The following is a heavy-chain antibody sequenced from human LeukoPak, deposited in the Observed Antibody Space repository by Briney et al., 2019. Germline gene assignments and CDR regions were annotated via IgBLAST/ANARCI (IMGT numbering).Heavy chain of an antibody. J-gene: IGHJ4*02. D-gene: IGHD6-13*01. Sequence: GGSLRLSCVASGFSFSIAWMGWVRQAPGKGLEWVGRLKSKSDGGTMDYAAPVKGRFTMSRDDSKNMLFLQMNSLKTEDTAVYYCTTDQAIAAVSLFGYWGQGTLATLSP. V-gene: IGHV3-15*01. CDR1: GFSFSIAW. CDR2: LKSKSDGGTM. CDR3: TTDQAIAAVSLFGY.